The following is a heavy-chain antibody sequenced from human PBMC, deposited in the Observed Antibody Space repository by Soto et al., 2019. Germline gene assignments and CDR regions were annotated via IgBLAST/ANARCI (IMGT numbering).Heavy chain of an antibody. J-gene: IGHJ5*02. D-gene: IGHD5-18*01. V-gene: IGHV1-69*13. CDR2: IIPIFGTA. CDR1: GGTFSSYA. Sequence: GASVKVSCKASGGTFSSYAISWVRQAPGQGLEWMGGIIPIFGTANYAQKFQGRVTITADESTSTAYMELSSLRSEDTAVYYCARSRFPARFPYTAMDINWFDPWGQGTLVTVSS. CDR3: ARSRFPARFPYTAMDINWFDP.